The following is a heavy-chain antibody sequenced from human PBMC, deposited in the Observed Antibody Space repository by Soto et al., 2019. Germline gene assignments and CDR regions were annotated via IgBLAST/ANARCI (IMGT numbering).Heavy chain of an antibody. D-gene: IGHD3-9*01. CDR2: IYYSGST. J-gene: IGHJ4*02. CDR3: ARLRYFDWSHFDY. V-gene: IGHV4-39*01. Sequence: QLQLQESGPGLVKPSETLSLTCTVSGGSISSSSYYWGWIRQPPGKGLEWIGRIYYSGSTYYNPSLKSRVTISVDTSKNQFSLKLSSVTAADTAVYYCARLRYFDWSHFDYWGQGTLVTVSS. CDR1: GGSISSSSYY.